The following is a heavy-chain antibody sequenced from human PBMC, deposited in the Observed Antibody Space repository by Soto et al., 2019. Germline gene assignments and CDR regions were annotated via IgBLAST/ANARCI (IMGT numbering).Heavy chain of an antibody. CDR2: IYYSGST. D-gene: IGHD2-2*01. Sequence: SETLSLTCTVSGGSISSGGYYWSWIRQHPGKGLEWIGYIYYSGSTYYNPSLKSRVTISVDTSKNQFSLKLSSVTAADTAVYYCAKRELYCSSTRCYPDAFDIWGQGTMVTVSS. CDR1: GGSISSGGYY. CDR3: AKRELYCSSTRCYPDAFDI. J-gene: IGHJ3*02. V-gene: IGHV4-31*03.